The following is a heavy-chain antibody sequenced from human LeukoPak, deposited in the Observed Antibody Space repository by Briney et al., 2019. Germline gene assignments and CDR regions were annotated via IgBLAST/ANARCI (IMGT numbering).Heavy chain of an antibody. CDR2: IYPGDSDT. J-gene: IGHJ6*02. CDR1: GYSFTSYW. Sequence: GESLKISCKASGYSFTSYWIGWVRQMPGKGLEWMGIIYPGDSDTRYSPSFQGQVTISADKSISTAYLQWSSLKASDTAMYYCARLYYYDSSGYYSQYDYYYGMDVWGQGTTVTVSS. D-gene: IGHD3-22*01. V-gene: IGHV5-51*01. CDR3: ARLYYYDSSGYYSQYDYYYGMDV.